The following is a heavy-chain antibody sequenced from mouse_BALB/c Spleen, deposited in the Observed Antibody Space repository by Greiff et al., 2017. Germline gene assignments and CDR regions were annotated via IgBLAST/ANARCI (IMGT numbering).Heavy chain of an antibody. J-gene: IGHJ4*01. CDR2: LSSGGGST. V-gene: IGHV5-12-1*01. CDR1: GFAFSSYD. CDR3: ARHIYDGLAMDY. Sequence: EVHLVESGGGLVKPGGSLKLSCAASGFAFSSYDMSWVRQTPEKRLEWVAYLSSGGGSTYYPDTVKGRFTISRDNAKNTLYLQMSSLKSEDTAMYYCARHIYDGLAMDYWGQGTSVTVSS. D-gene: IGHD2-3*01.